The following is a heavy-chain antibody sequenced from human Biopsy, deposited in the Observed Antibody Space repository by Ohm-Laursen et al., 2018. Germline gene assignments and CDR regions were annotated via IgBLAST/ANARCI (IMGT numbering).Heavy chain of an antibody. CDR3: ARTPIIIVSAGLVYRHRRHLQGMDV. D-gene: IGHD6-13*01. CDR1: GFSLSARGMC. CDR2: VGWADYK. V-gene: IGHV2-70*11. J-gene: IGHJ6*02. Sequence: TQTLTLTCSFSGFSLSARGMCVSWIRQAPGKALEWLARVGWADYKDYSASLQTKLSISKDTSNDQVVLTVNNVDPADTATYYCARTPIIIVSAGLVYRHRRHLQGMDVWGQGIAVTVS.